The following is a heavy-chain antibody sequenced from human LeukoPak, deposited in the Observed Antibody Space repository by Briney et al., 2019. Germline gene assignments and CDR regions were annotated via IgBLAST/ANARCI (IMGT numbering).Heavy chain of an antibody. J-gene: IGHJ4*02. D-gene: IGHD5-12*01. V-gene: IGHV4-34*01. Sequence: SETLSLTCAVYGGSFSGYYWSWIRQPPGKGLEWIGEINHSGSTNYNPPLKSRVTISVDTSKNQFSLKLSSVTAAGTAVYYCARDGSGYDTDYWGQGTLVTVSS. CDR2: INHSGST. CDR1: GGSFSGYY. CDR3: ARDGSGYDTDY.